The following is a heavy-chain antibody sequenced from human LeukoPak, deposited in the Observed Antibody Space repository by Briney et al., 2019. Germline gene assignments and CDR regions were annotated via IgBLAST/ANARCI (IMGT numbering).Heavy chain of an antibody. J-gene: IGHJ4*02. CDR1: GFTFDDYA. D-gene: IGHD3-22*01. Sequence: PGGSLRLSCAASGFTFDDYAMHWVRQAPGKGLEWVSGISWNSGSIGYADSVKGRFTISRDNAKNSLYLQMNSLRAEDTALYYCAKDRGAYYDSSGPDYWGQGTLVTVSS. V-gene: IGHV3-9*01. CDR3: AKDRGAYYDSSGPDY. CDR2: ISWNSGSI.